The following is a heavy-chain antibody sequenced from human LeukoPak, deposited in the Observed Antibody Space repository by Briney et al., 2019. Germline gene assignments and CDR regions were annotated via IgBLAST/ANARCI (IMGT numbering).Heavy chain of an antibody. CDR3: ANLVVPKDY. V-gene: IGHV3-30*18. CDR1: GFTFSSYG. CDR2: ISYDGSNK. D-gene: IGHD3-22*01. J-gene: IGHJ4*02. Sequence: GGSLRLSCAAAGFTFSSYGMHWVRQAPGKGLEWVAVISYDGSNKYYADSVKGRSTISRDNSKNTLYLQMNSLRAEDTAVYYCANLVVPKDYWGQGTLVTVSS.